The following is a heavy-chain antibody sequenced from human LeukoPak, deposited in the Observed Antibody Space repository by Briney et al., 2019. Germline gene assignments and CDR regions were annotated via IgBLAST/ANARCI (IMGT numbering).Heavy chain of an antibody. CDR3: TKESGSYVTGSFDY. V-gene: IGHV3-74*01. CDR2: INSDGSTT. D-gene: IGHD1-26*01. CDR1: GFTFSSYW. J-gene: IGHJ4*02. Sequence: GGSLRLSCAASGFTFSSYWMHWVRQAPGKGLVWVSRINSDGSTTSYADSVKGRFTISRDNAKNTLYLQMNSLRAEDMALYYCTKESGSYVTGSFDYWGQGTLVTVSS.